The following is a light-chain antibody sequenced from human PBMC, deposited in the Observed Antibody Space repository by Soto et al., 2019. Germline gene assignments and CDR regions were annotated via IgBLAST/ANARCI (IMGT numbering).Light chain of an antibody. CDR2: EVR. V-gene: IGLV2-14*01. CDR1: SSDVGGYNY. J-gene: IGLJ2*01. Sequence: QSVLTQPASVSGSPGQSITISCTGTSSDVGGYNYASWYQQHPDKAPKLLIYEVRNRPSGVSNRFSGSKSGNTASLTIYGLQAEDEADYYCSSYTNSGSVFGGGTKLTVL. CDR3: SSYTNSGSV.